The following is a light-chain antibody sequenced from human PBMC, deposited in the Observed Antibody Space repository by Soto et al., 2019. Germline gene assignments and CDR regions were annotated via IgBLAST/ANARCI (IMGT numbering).Light chain of an antibody. J-gene: IGKJ1*01. CDR2: GAS. CDR1: QSVSSNS. V-gene: IGKV3-20*01. Sequence: EIVLTQSPGTLSLSPGEGATLSCRASQSVSSNSLAWYQQRSGQAPRLLIHGASSRATGIPGRFSGSGSGTDFTLTISRLEPEDLAVYYCQQYASSPPGTFGQGTKVEIK. CDR3: QQYASSPPGT.